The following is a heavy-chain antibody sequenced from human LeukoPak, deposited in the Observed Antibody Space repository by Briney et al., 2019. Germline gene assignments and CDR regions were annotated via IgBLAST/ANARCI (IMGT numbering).Heavy chain of an antibody. CDR1: GGPFSGYY. CDR3: ARVRSIVVVPANTRFDY. J-gene: IGHJ4*02. Sequence: PSETLSLTCAVSGGPFSGYYWSWIRQPPGKGLEWLGEIIHSGSTNYNPSLKSRVTISVDTSKNQFSLKLSSVTAADKAVYYCARVRSIVVVPANTRFDYWGQGTLVTVSS. CDR2: IIHSGST. V-gene: IGHV4-34*12. D-gene: IGHD2-2*01.